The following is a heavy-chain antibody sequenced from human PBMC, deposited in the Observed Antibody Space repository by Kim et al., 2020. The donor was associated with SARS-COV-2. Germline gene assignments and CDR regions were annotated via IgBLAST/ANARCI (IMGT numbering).Heavy chain of an antibody. CDR1: GGSISSSSYY. CDR2: IYYSGST. D-gene: IGHD3-9*01. J-gene: IGHJ6*02. Sequence: SETLSLTCTVSGGSISSSSYYWGWIRQPPGKGLEWIGSIYYSGSTYYNPSLKSRVTISVDTSKNQFSLKLSSVTAADTAVYYCARDRGRGGGTGYEIYYGMDVWGQGTTVTVSS. CDR3: ARDRGRGGGTGYEIYYGMDV. V-gene: IGHV4-39*07.